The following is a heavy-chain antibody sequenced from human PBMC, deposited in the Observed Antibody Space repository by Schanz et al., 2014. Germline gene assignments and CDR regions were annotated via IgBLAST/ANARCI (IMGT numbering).Heavy chain of an antibody. CDR1: GFTFSSYS. CDR2: ISSASSTI. J-gene: IGHJ4*02. Sequence: VQLVESGGGVVQPGRSLRLSCAASGFTFSSYSMNWVRQAPGKGLEWVSYISSASSTINYADSVKGRFTISRDNVKNSLYLQMNGLRAEDTAVYYCARGGPAYYFDDWGQGTLVTVSS. CDR3: ARGGPAYYFDD. V-gene: IGHV3-48*04.